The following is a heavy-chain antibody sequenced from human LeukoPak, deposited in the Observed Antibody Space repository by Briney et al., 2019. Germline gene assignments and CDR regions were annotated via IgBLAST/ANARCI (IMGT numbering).Heavy chain of an antibody. D-gene: IGHD6-19*01. CDR1: GFTFSFYA. CDR2: IEYDGSST. CDR3: AREGVAGALDY. J-gene: IGHJ4*02. Sequence: GGSLRLSCAASGFTFSFYAMSWVRQAPGRGLVWVSRIEYDGSSTAYADSVKGRFTISRDNAKNTLYLQMNSLRAEDTAVYYCAREGVAGALDYWGQGTLVTVSS. V-gene: IGHV3-74*03.